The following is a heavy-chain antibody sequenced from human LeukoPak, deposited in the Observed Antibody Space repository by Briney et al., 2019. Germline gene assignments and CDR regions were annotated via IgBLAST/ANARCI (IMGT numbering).Heavy chain of an antibody. CDR1: GGSFSGYY. D-gene: IGHD5-18*01. CDR3: AGGYSYGYYFDY. V-gene: IGHV4-34*01. CDR2: TNHSGST. J-gene: IGHJ4*02. Sequence: SETLSLTCAVYGGSFSGYYWSWIRQPPGKGLEWIGETNHSGSTNYNPSLKSRVTISVDTSKNQFSLKLSSVTAADTAVYYCAGGYSYGYYFDYWGQGTLVTVSS.